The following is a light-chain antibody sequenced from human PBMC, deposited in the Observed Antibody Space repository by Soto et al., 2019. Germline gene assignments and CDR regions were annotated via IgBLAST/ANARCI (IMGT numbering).Light chain of an antibody. CDR2: DAS. V-gene: IGKV1-33*01. CDR3: QQYGDLPRT. CDR1: QRISAF. Sequence: RMTVSPGKMLALDGGCITITSNAIQRISAFLNWYQQKPGKALKLLIYDASNLPPGVPSRFRGRGSGTEFSFNITSLQPEDVATYYCQQYGDLPRTFGQGTRLEIK. J-gene: IGKJ5*01.